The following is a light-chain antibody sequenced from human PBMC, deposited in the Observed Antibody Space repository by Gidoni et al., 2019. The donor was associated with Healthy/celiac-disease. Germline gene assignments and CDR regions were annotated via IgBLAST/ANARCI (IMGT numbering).Light chain of an antibody. CDR2: DVS. CDR1: SSDVGGYND. Sequence: QDARTQPASVPGSAGQSSTISCTGTSSDVGGYNDVSWYQQHPGKAPKLLIYDVSTRPSGVSTRFSGSKSGTTASLTLSGLQAEDEAAYYCSSYTSSSTWVFGGGTKLTVL. CDR3: SSYTSSSTWV. J-gene: IGLJ3*02. V-gene: IGLV2-14*01.